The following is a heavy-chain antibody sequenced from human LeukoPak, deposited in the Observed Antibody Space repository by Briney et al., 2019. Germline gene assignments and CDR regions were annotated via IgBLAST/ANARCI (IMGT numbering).Heavy chain of an antibody. V-gene: IGHV3-21*01. Sequence: GGSLRLSCAASGFTFSSYSMNWVRQAPGKGLEWVSSISSSSSYIYYADSVKGRFTISRDNAKNSLYLQMNSLRAEDTAVYYRARVLNYYGSGSYFGYWGQGTLVTVSS. CDR2: ISSSSSYI. CDR3: ARVLNYYGSGSYFGY. CDR1: GFTFSSYS. D-gene: IGHD3-10*01. J-gene: IGHJ4*02.